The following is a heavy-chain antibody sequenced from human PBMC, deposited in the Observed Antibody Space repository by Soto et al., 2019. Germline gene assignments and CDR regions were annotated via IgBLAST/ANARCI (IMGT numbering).Heavy chain of an antibody. J-gene: IGHJ6*02. V-gene: IGHV3-23*01. CDR2: ISGSGGST. D-gene: IGHD1-26*01. CDR1: GFTFSSYV. Sequence: EVQLLESGGGLVQPGGSLRLSCAASGFTFSSYVMSWVRQAPGKGLEWVSAISGSGGSTYYADSVKGRFTISRDNSKNTLYLQMNSLRAEDTAVYYCANIPLMVGATDLHYYYGMDVWGQGTTVTVSS. CDR3: ANIPLMVGATDLHYYYGMDV.